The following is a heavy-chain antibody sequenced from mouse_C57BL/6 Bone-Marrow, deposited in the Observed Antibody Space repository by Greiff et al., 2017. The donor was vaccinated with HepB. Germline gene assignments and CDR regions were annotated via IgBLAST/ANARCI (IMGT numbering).Heavy chain of an antibody. CDR1: GYTFTSYW. CDR2: IYPGSGST. V-gene: IGHV1-55*01. Sequence: QVQLQQSGAELVKPGASVKMSCKASGYTFTSYWITWVKQRPGQGLEWIGDIYPGSGSTNYNEKFKSKATLTVDTSSSTAYMQISSLTSEDSAVYYCAREGYYSNYWGQGTTLTVSS. D-gene: IGHD2-5*01. J-gene: IGHJ2*01. CDR3: AREGYYSNY.